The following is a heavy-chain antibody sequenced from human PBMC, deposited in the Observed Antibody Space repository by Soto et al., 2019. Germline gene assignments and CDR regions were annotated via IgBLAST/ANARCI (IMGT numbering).Heavy chain of an antibody. CDR1: GYTFTSYG. CDR3: ARVSPVASISTGMFDY. V-gene: IGHV1-18*01. CDR2: ISAYNGNT. Sequence: ASVKVSCKASGYTFTSYGISWVRQAPGQGLEWMGWISAYNGNTNYAQKLQGRVTMTTDTSTSTAYMELRSLRSEDTAIYYCARVSPVASISTGMFDYWGQGALVTVSS. J-gene: IGHJ4*02.